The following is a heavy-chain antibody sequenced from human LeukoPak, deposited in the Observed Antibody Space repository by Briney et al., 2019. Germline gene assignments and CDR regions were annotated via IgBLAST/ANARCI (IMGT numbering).Heavy chain of an antibody. CDR3: ARSNYYASEGRFDP. CDR1: GGSVRSGNYY. D-gene: IGHD3-10*01. V-gene: IGHV4-31*03. J-gene: IGHJ5*02. Sequence: PSETLSLTCTVSGGSVRSGNYYWNWIRQHPGKSLEWIGYIYYSGSTSYNPSLRSRVTISGTSKNQFSLKMASVTAADTAVYYCARSNYYASEGRFDPWGQGTLVTVSS. CDR2: IYYSGST.